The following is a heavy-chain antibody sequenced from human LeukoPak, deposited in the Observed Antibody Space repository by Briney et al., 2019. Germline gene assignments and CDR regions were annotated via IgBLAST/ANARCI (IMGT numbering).Heavy chain of an antibody. D-gene: IGHD6-19*01. CDR1: GFTFSSYS. CDR2: ISSSSTI. Sequence: GGSLRLSCAASGFTFSSYSMNWVRQAPGKGLEWVSYISSSSTIYYADSVKGRFTISRDNAKNTLHLQMNSLTVEDTAIYYCAKDRAVAVAAKIVDFWGQGTLVTVSS. CDR3: AKDRAVAVAAKIVDF. J-gene: IGHJ4*02. V-gene: IGHV3-48*04.